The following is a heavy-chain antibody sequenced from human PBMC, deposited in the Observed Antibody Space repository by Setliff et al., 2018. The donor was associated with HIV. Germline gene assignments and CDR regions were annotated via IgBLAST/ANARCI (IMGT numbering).Heavy chain of an antibody. V-gene: IGHV4-4*08. D-gene: IGHD3-3*01. CDR1: GGSISSYY. CDR2: IYTSGST. CDR3: ARSPPTTFWSGYTYYYYMDV. Sequence: PSETLSLTCTVSGGSISSYYWSWIRQPPGKGLEWIGYIYTSGSTNYNPSLKSRVTISVDTSKKQFSLKLNSVTAADTAVYYCARSPPTTFWSGYTYYYYMDVWGKGTTVTVSS. J-gene: IGHJ6*03.